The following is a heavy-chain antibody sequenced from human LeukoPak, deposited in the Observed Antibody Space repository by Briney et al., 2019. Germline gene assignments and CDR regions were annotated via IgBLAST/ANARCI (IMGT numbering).Heavy chain of an antibody. CDR1: GFTFSSYA. Sequence: PGGSLRLSCAASGFTFSSYAMHWVRQAPGKGLEWVANIKQDGSEKYYVDSVKGRFTISRDNAKNSLYLQMNSLRAEDTAVYYCARDWGGSYTIRYYYYYYMDVWGKGTTVTVSS. CDR3: ARDWGGSYTIRYYYYYYMDV. CDR2: IKQDGSEK. V-gene: IGHV3-7*01. J-gene: IGHJ6*03. D-gene: IGHD1-26*01.